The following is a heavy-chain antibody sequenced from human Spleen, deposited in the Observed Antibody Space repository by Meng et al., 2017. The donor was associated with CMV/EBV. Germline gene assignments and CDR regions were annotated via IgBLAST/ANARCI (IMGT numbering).Heavy chain of an antibody. V-gene: IGHV3-66*02. CDR2: IYSGGST. D-gene: IGHD6-13*01. J-gene: IGHJ3*02. CDR1: GFTVSSNY. Sequence: GGSLRLSCAASGFTVSSNYMSWVRQAPGKGLEWVSLIYSGGSTYYADSVKGRFTISRDNSKNTLYLQMNSLRAEDTAVYYCARLAPAAAGTVTWAFDIWGQGTMVTVSS. CDR3: ARLAPAAAGTVTWAFDI.